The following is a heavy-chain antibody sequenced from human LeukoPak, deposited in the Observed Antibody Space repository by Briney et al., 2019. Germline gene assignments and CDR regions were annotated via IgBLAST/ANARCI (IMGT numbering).Heavy chain of an antibody. CDR3: ARDGDYDILTGYYNILMDYYMDV. CDR2: IKQDGSEK. D-gene: IGHD3-9*01. CDR1: GFTFSSYW. J-gene: IGHJ6*03. Sequence: PGGSLRLSCAASGFTFSSYWMSWVRQAPGKGLEWVANIKQDGSEKYYVDSVKGRFTIPRDNAKNSLYLQMNSLRAEDTAVYYCARDGDYDILTGYYNILMDYYMDVWGKGTTVTVSS. V-gene: IGHV3-7*01.